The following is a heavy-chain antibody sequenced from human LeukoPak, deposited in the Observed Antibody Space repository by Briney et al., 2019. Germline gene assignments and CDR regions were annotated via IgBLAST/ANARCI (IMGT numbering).Heavy chain of an antibody. CDR3: ASTNHYYGSGTYDYYFDY. CDR1: GFTFSSYS. J-gene: IGHJ4*02. D-gene: IGHD3-10*01. V-gene: IGHV3-21*01. CDR2: ISSGSDYI. Sequence: PGGSLRLSCATSGFTFSSYSMNWVRQAPGTGLEWVSCISSGSDYIYYADSVKGRFTISRDNAKNSLYLQMTSLRAEDTAVYYCASTNHYYGSGTYDYYFDYWGQGTLLTVSS.